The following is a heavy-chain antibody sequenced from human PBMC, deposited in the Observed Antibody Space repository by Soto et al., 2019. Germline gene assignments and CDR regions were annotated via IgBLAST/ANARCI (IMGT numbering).Heavy chain of an antibody. V-gene: IGHV3-74*01. D-gene: IGHD6-6*01. Sequence: GGSLRLSCAASGFTFSSYWMHWVRQAPGKGLVWVSRINSDGSSTSYADSVKGRFTISRENAKNTLYLQMNSLRAEDTAVYYCASAISKQPVRDGFDIWGQGTMLTV. CDR1: GFTFSSYW. CDR2: INSDGSST. CDR3: ASAISKQPVRDGFDI. J-gene: IGHJ3*02.